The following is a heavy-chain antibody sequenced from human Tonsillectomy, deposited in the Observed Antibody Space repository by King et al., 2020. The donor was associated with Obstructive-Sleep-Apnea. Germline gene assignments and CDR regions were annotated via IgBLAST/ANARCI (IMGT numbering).Heavy chain of an antibody. V-gene: IGHV3-66*01. CDR2: IYSVGST. J-gene: IGHJ6*02. Sequence: QLVESGGGLVQPGGSLRLSCAASGFTVSINYMSWVRQAPGKGLEWVSVIYSVGSTYYADSVKGRFTISRDNSKNTLYLQMNSLRAEDTAVYYCARAPAPYYYDSSGNPEMDVWGQGTTVTVSS. D-gene: IGHD3-22*01. CDR1: GFTVSINY. CDR3: ARAPAPYYYDSSGNPEMDV.